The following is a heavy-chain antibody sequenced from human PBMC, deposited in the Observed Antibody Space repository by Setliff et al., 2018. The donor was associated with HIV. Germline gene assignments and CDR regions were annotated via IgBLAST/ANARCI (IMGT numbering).Heavy chain of an antibody. D-gene: IGHD6-19*01. V-gene: IGHV1-69*13. CDR1: GGTFSSYA. CDR3: ARGAVDDGYFEY. CDR2: IIPIIGRT. J-gene: IGHJ4*02. Sequence: GASVKVSCKASGGTFSSYAISWVRQAPGQGLEWMGGIIPIIGRTNQAQKFQGRFTITADESTSTAYMGLSRLRSDDTAVYYCARGAVDDGYFEYWGQGTLVTVSS.